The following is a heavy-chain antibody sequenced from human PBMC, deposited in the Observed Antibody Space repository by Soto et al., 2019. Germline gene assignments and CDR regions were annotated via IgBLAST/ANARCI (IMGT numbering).Heavy chain of an antibody. Sequence: QVQLVQSGAEVKEPGASVRVSCKASGYTLINYDISWVRQATGQGLEWMGWMNPGSGKTGYANKFQGRVTMTRDASTTTPHLELSSLTSEDSAVYYCGRMASFGTLNWFDPWGQGTLVTVSS. V-gene: IGHV1-8*02. CDR2: MNPGSGKT. CDR3: GRMASFGTLNWFDP. D-gene: IGHD3-16*01. J-gene: IGHJ5*02. CDR1: GYTLINYD.